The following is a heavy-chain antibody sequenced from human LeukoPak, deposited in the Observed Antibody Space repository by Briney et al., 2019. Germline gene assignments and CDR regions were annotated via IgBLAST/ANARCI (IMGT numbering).Heavy chain of an antibody. J-gene: IGHJ4*02. V-gene: IGHV3-7*01. CDR3: ARDKVVGATFFDY. CDR1: GFTFSSHW. CDR2: IKQDGTEI. D-gene: IGHD1-26*01. Sequence: GGSLRLSCAASGFTFSSHWMSWVRQAPGKGPEWVANIKQDGTEIYYVDSVKGRFTVSRDNAKNSLYLQMNSLRDEDTAVYYCARDKVVGATFFDYWGQGTLVTVSS.